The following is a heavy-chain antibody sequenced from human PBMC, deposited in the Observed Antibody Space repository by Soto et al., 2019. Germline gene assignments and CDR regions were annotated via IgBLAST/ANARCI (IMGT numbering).Heavy chain of an antibody. V-gene: IGHV4-59*01. Sequence: LETLSLTCTVSGGSISSYYWSWIRQPPGKGLEWIGYIYYSGSTNYNPSLKSRVTISVDTSKNQFSLKLSSVTAADTAVYYCARGAPLLRYFDWFPRNWFDPWGQGTLVTVPQ. CDR1: GGSISSYY. CDR2: IYYSGST. D-gene: IGHD3-9*01. J-gene: IGHJ5*02. CDR3: ARGAPLLRYFDWFPRNWFDP.